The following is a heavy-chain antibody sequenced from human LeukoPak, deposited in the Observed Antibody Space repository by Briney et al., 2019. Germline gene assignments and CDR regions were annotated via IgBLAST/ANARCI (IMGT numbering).Heavy chain of an antibody. Sequence: SQTLSLTCTVSGGSISSGDYYWSWIRQPPGKGLEWIGYIYYSGSTYFNPSLKSRVTISVDTSKNQFSLKLSSVTAADTAVYYCARDRTYYYDGSGYYLFDPWGQGTLVTVSS. J-gene: IGHJ5*02. CDR1: GGSISSGDYY. D-gene: IGHD3-22*01. V-gene: IGHV4-30-4*01. CDR3: ARDRTYYYDGSGYYLFDP. CDR2: IYYSGST.